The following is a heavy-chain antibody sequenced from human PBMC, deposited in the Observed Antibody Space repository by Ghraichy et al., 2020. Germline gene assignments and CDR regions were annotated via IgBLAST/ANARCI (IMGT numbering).Heavy chain of an antibody. CDR1: AFTFSTYA. V-gene: IGHV3-23*01. J-gene: IGHJ3*02. Sequence: GSLRLSCVASAFTFSTYAMSWVRQAPGKGLEWVSAISGSGGSTYDADSVKGRFTISRDNSKNTLYLQMNSLRAEDTAVYYCASQGDIVAAWGAFVIWGQGKMVTVSS. CDR2: ISGSGGST. D-gene: IGHD2-15*01. CDR3: ASQGDIVAAWGAFVI.